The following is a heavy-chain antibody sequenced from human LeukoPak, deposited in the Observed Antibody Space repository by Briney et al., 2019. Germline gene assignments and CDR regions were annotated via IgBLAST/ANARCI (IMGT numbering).Heavy chain of an antibody. D-gene: IGHD3-16*01. Sequence: GGSLRLSCAASGFTFSSYWMSWVRQAPEKGLEWVANIKQDGSEKNYVDSVKGRFTISRDNSKNTLSLQMNSLRAEDTAVYYCAALGVGGYWGQGMLVTVSS. CDR1: GFTFSSYW. V-gene: IGHV3-7*03. CDR2: IKQDGSEK. CDR3: AALGVGGY. J-gene: IGHJ4*02.